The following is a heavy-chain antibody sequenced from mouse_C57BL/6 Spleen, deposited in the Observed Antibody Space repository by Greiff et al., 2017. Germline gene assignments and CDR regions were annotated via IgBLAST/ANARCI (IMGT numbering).Heavy chain of an antibody. J-gene: IGHJ2*01. CDR1: GYTFTSYW. Sequence: QVQLQQPGAELVMPGASVKLSCKASGYTFTSYWMHWVKQRPGQGLEWIGEIDPSDSYTNYTQKFKGKSTLTVDKSSSTAYMQLSSLTSEDSAVYYCARSKTGTGGYFDYWGQGTTLTVSS. CDR3: ARSKTGTGGYFDY. CDR2: IDPSDSYT. V-gene: IGHV1-69*01. D-gene: IGHD4-1*01.